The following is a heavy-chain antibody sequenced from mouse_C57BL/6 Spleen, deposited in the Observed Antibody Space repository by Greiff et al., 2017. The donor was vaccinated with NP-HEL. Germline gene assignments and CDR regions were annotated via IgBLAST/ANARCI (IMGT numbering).Heavy chain of an antibody. V-gene: IGHV1-54*01. J-gene: IGHJ2*01. CDR2: INPGSGGT. CDR1: GYAFTNYL. CDR3: ARGEGDY. Sequence: QVQLQQSGAELVRPGPSVKVSCKASGYAFTNYLIEWVKQRPGQGLEWIGVINPGSGGTNYNEKFKGKATLTADKSSSTAYMQLSSLTSEDSAVYFCARGEGDYWGQGTTLTVSS.